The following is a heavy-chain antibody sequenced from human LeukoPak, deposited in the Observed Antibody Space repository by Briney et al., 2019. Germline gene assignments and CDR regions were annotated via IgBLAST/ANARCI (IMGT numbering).Heavy chain of an antibody. CDR1: GFTFSSYS. Sequence: PGGSLRLSCAASGFTFSSYSMNWVRQAPGKGLEWVSSISSSSSYIYYADSVKGRFTISRDNAKNSLYLQMNSLRAEDTAVYYCARVEWLRLWAFDYWGQGTLVTVSS. D-gene: IGHD5-12*01. V-gene: IGHV3-21*01. J-gene: IGHJ4*02. CDR3: ARVEWLRLWAFDY. CDR2: ISSSSSYI.